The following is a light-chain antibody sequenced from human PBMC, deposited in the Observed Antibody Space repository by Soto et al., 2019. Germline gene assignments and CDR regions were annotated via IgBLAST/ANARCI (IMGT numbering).Light chain of an antibody. CDR1: QSVSSN. J-gene: IGKJ1*01. CDR2: DAS. CDR3: QQYNNWPRT. Sequence: EMVMTQSPATLSVSPGQRGTLSCRASQSVSSNLAWYQQKPGQAPRLLIYDASTRATGIPVRFSGSGSGTEFTLTISSLQSEDFAVYYCQQYNNWPRTFGQGTKVEIK. V-gene: IGKV3-15*01.